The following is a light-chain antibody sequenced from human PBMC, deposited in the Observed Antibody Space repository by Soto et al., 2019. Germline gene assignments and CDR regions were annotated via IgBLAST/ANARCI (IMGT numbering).Light chain of an antibody. Sequence: EIVLTQSPATLSLSPGERATLSCRASQSVSSYLAWYQQKPGQAPRLLIYDAPNRATGIPARFSGSGSGTDFTLTISSLEPEDVAVYYCQQRSNWLLTFGGGTKVDIK. J-gene: IGKJ4*01. V-gene: IGKV3-11*01. CDR1: QSVSSY. CDR3: QQRSNWLLT. CDR2: DAP.